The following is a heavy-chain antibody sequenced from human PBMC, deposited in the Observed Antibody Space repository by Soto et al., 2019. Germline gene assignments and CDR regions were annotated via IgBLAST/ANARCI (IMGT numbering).Heavy chain of an antibody. CDR1: GDSVSSNSAA. V-gene: IGHV6-1*01. CDR3: ARAFLAGYDILTGEADYGMGV. CDR2: TYYRSKWYN. J-gene: IGHJ6*02. Sequence: SQTLSLTCAISGDSVSSNSAAWNWIRQSPSRGLEWLGRTYYRSKWYNDYAVSVKSRITINPDTSKNQFSLQLNSVTPADTDVYYCARAFLAGYDILTGEADYGMGVWGHGTTVPVSS. D-gene: IGHD3-9*01.